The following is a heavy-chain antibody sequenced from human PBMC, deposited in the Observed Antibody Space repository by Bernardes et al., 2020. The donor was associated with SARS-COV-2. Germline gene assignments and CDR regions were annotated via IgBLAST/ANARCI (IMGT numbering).Heavy chain of an antibody. CDR2: IYGGNGNT. Sequence: ASVKVSCKASGYMFSNYNMHWVRQAPGQRLEWMGWIYGGNGNTKYSENFQDRVTITRDTSTDTAYMELSSLISDDTAVYFCASEGALYCTSSPCYIRGVGNYGMDVWGQGTTVTVSS. D-gene: IGHD2-2*01. J-gene: IGHJ6*02. CDR1: GYMFSNYN. CDR3: ASEGALYCTSSPCYIRGVGNYGMDV. V-gene: IGHV1-3*01.